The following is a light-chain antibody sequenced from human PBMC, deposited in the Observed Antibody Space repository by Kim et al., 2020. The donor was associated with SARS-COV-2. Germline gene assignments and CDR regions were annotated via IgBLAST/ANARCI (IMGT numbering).Light chain of an antibody. CDR3: QCYDSRLSGPV. V-gene: IGLV1-40*01. J-gene: IGLJ2*01. CDR1: SSSIGAGYD. CDR2: GNS. Sequence: RVTISCTGRSSSIGAGYDVHWYQQLPGIAPKLLIDGNSHRPSGAPDRFSAFKSGTSASLAINGLQAEDEADYYCQCYDSRLSGPVFGGGTQLTVL.